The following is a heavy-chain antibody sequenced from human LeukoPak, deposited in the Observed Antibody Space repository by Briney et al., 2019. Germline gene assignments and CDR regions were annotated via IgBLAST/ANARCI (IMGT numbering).Heavy chain of an antibody. CDR1: GFTFSSYW. Sequence: PGGSLRLSCAASGFTFSSYWMSWVRQAPGKGPEWVAYMNQLGTEKKYLDSVKGRFTISRDNVKNSLYLQMTSLRVDDTAVYYCARGTYYYEVWGQGTLVTVSS. V-gene: IGHV3-7*04. CDR3: ARGTYYYEV. J-gene: IGHJ4*02. D-gene: IGHD3-22*01. CDR2: MNQLGTEK.